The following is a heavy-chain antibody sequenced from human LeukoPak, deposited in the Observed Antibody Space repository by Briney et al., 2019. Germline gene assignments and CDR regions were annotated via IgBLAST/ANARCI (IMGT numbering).Heavy chain of an antibody. CDR2: IYPGDSDT. Sequence: GESLKISCKGSGYSFTNYWIGWVRQMPGKGLEWMGIIYPGDSDTRYSPSFQGQVTISADKSISTAYLQWSSLRTSDTAMYYCARSYSSSLPNFDNWGQGTLVTVSS. CDR3: ARSYSSSLPNFDN. D-gene: IGHD6-13*01. V-gene: IGHV5-51*01. J-gene: IGHJ4*02. CDR1: GYSFTNYW.